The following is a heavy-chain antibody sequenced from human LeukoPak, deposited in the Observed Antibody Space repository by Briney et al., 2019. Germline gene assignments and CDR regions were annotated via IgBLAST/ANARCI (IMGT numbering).Heavy chain of an antibody. CDR3: ARENSGSYREFDY. D-gene: IGHD1-26*01. CDR2: IYTSGST. Sequence: PSETLSLTCTVSGGSISSYYWSWIRQPPGKGLEWIGRIYTSGSTNYNASLKSRVSMSVGTSKNQFSLKLSSVTAADTAVFYCARENSGSYREFDYWGQGTLVTVSS. CDR1: GGSISSYY. V-gene: IGHV4-4*07. J-gene: IGHJ4*02.